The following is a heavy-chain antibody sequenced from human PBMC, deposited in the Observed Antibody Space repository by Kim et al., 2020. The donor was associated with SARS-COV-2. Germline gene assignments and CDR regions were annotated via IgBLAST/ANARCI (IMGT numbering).Heavy chain of an antibody. CDR2: IWYDGSNK. Sequence: GGSLRLSCAASGFTFSSYGMHWVRQAPGKGLEWVSVIWYDGSNKYYADSVKGRFTISRDNSKNTLYLQMNSLRAEDTAVYYCARDSSSNPYYYVMDVWGQGTTVTVSS. CDR1: GFTFSSYG. J-gene: IGHJ6*02. D-gene: IGHD4-4*01. CDR3: ARDSSSNPYYYVMDV. V-gene: IGHV3-33*01.